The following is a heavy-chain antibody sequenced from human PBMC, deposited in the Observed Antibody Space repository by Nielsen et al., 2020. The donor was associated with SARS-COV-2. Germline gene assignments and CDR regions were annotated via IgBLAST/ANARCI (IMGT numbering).Heavy chain of an antibody. V-gene: IGHV3-23*01. CDR3: ARGGTSIAAAGIWGDY. Sequence: GESLKISCAASGFTFSSYAMSWVRQAPGKGLEWVSAISGSGGSTYYADSVKGRFTISRDNSKNTLYLQMNSLRAEDTAVYYCARGGTSIAAAGIWGDYWGQGTLVTVSS. CDR2: ISGSGGST. J-gene: IGHJ4*02. D-gene: IGHD6-13*01. CDR1: GFTFSSYA.